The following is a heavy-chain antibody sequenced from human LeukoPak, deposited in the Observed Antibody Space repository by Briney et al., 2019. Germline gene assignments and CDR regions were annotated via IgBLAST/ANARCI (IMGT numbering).Heavy chain of an antibody. D-gene: IGHD4-23*01. CDR1: GFTLSSHW. Sequence: GGSLRLSCVASGFTLSSHWVHWVRQAPGKGLVWASRINTDGSSTTYADSGKGRFTISRDNAKNTVFLQLNSLRDGDSAVYYCVRSFNGGADYWGQGTLVTVSS. CDR2: INTDGSST. CDR3: VRSFNGGADY. V-gene: IGHV3-74*01. J-gene: IGHJ4*02.